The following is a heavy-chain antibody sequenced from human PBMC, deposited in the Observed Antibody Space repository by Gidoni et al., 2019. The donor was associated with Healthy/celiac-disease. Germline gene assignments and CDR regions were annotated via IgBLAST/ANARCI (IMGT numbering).Heavy chain of an antibody. CDR2: RTQDGSEK. CDR1: GLTFSSYW. D-gene: IGHD2-15*01. CDR3: ARQYCSGGSCYPFDY. Sequence: EVQLVESGGGLVQPGGSLRLSCAASGLTFSSYWRNGVRQAPGKGLGWVANRTQDGSEKYYVDSVKGRFTISRDNAKNSLYLKMNSLRAEDTAMYYCARQYCSGGSCYPFDYWGQGTLVTVSS. J-gene: IGHJ4*02. V-gene: IGHV3-7*01.